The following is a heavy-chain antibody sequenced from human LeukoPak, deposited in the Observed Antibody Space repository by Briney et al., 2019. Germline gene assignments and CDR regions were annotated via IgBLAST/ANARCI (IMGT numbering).Heavy chain of an antibody. CDR3: ARHNDFSNWFDP. J-gene: IGHJ5*02. CDR2: IYSGGDT. D-gene: IGHD4-11*01. Sequence: GGSLRLSCAASGFTVNSYYMGWVRQAPGKGLEWISVIYSGGDTYYADSVKGRFTISRDNAKNSLYLQMNSLRAEDTAVYYCARHNDFSNWFDPWGQGTLVTVSS. CDR1: GFTVNSYY. V-gene: IGHV3-66*04.